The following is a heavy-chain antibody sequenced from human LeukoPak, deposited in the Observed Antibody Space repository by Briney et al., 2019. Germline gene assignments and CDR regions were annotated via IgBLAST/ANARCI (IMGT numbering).Heavy chain of an antibody. J-gene: IGHJ4*02. Sequence: ASVKVSCKVSGYTLTELSMHWVRQAPGKGLEWMGGFDPEDDETIYAQKFQGRVTMTEDTSTDTAYMELSSLRSEDTAVYYCATRYGVAAADFDYWGQGTLVTVSS. CDR3: ATRYGVAAADFDY. D-gene: IGHD6-13*01. V-gene: IGHV1-24*01. CDR1: GYTLTELS. CDR2: FDPEDDET.